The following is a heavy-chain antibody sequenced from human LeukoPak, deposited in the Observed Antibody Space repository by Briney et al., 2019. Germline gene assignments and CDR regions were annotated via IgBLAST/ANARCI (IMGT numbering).Heavy chain of an antibody. CDR2: INWNGGST. CDR1: GFTFDDYG. J-gene: IGHJ4*02. Sequence: VGSLRLSCAPSGFTFDDYGMSWVRQAPGKGRGWVSGINWNGGSTGYADSVKGGFTISRDNAKNSLYLQMNSLRAEDTALYYCARHLGYCSSTSCSRYYFDYWGQGTLVTVST. CDR3: ARHLGYCSSTSCSRYYFDY. D-gene: IGHD2-2*01. V-gene: IGHV3-20*04.